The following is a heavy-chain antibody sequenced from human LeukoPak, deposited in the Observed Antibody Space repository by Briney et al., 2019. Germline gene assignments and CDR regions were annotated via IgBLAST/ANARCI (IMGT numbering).Heavy chain of an antibody. CDR2: IKQDGSEK. D-gene: IGHD6-13*01. CDR3: ARDHSSSWYPGPGMDV. CDR1: GFTFSSYW. Sequence: PGGSLRLSCAASGFTFSSYWMSWVRQAPGKGLEWVANIKQDGSEKYYVDSVKGRFTISRDNAKNSLYLQMNSLRAEDTAVYYCARDHSSSWYPGPGMDVWGQGTTVTVSS. J-gene: IGHJ6*02. V-gene: IGHV3-7*03.